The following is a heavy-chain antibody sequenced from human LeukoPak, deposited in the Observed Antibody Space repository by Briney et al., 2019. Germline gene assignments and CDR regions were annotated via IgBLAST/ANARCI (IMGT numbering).Heavy chain of an antibody. D-gene: IGHD6-19*01. CDR3: ARRGKSSGWHSTVVYYYYYMDV. CDR1: GYSISSGYY. Sequence: PSETLSLTCAVSGYSISSGYYWGWIRQPPGKGLEWIGSIYHSGSTYYNPSLKSRVTISVDTSKNQFSLKLSSVTAADTAVYYCARRGKSSGWHSTVVYYYYYMDVWGKGTTVTVSS. J-gene: IGHJ6*03. V-gene: IGHV4-38-2*01. CDR2: IYHSGST.